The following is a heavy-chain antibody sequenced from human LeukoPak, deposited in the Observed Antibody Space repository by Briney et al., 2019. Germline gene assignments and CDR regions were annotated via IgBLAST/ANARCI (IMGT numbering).Heavy chain of an antibody. CDR2: ISGGGVNT. V-gene: IGHV3-23*01. J-gene: IGHJ3*01. D-gene: IGHD3-3*01. CDR3: AKEGRGYDFWGGYTFDV. Sequence: GGSLRLSCTASGFPFSNYALSWVRQAPGEGLEWVAAISGGGVNTYYAESVKGRFTVSRDNSENTLHLQMNSLRVDDTAVYYCAKEGRGYDFWGGYTFDVWGRGQWSASLQ. CDR1: GFPFSNYA.